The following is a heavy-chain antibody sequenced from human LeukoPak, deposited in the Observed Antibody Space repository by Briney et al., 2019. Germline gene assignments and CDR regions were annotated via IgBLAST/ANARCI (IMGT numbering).Heavy chain of an antibody. Sequence: PGGSLRLSCAASGFTFSSYAMSWVRQAPGKGLEWVSAISGSGGSTYYADSVKGRFTISRGNSKNTLYLQMNSLRAEDTAVYYCAKGTYCSGGSCPLTDFDYWGQGTLVTVSS. CDR3: AKGTYCSGGSCPLTDFDY. CDR1: GFTFSSYA. CDR2: ISGSGGST. V-gene: IGHV3-23*01. J-gene: IGHJ4*02. D-gene: IGHD2-15*01.